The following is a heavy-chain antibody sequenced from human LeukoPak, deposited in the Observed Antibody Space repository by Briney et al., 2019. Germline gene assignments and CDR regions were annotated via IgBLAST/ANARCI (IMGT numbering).Heavy chain of an antibody. Sequence: SETLSLTCTVSGGSISSYYWSWIRQPPRKGLEWIGDIYYSGSINYNPSLKSRVTISVDTSKNQFSLKLSSVTAADTAVYYCARESYYGSGSYLDYWGQGTLVTVSS. D-gene: IGHD3-10*01. V-gene: IGHV4-59*01. CDR3: ARESYYGSGSYLDY. CDR2: IYYSGSI. CDR1: GGSISSYY. J-gene: IGHJ4*02.